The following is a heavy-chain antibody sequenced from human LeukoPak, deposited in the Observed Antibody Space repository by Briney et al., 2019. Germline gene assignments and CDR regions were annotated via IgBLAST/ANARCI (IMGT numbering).Heavy chain of an antibody. CDR3: ARDRGYDFWSGPYYFDY. V-gene: IGHV3-30-3*01. J-gene: IGHJ4*02. CDR1: GFTFSSYA. Sequence: PGRSLRLSCAASGFTFSSYAMHWVRQAPGKGLEWVAVISYDGSNKYYADSVKDRFTISRDNSKNTLYLQMNSLRAEDTAVYYCARDRGYDFWSGPYYFDYWGQGTLVTVSS. D-gene: IGHD3-3*01. CDR2: ISYDGSNK.